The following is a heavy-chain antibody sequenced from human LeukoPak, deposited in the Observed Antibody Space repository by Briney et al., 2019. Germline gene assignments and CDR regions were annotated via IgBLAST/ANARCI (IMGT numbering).Heavy chain of an antibody. D-gene: IGHD6-19*01. CDR3: ARDLSSGWYYFDY. Sequence: PGGSLRLSCAASGFTFSSYSMNWVRQAPGKGLEWVSSISSSSSYIYYADSVKGRFTISRDNAKNSLYLQMNSLRVEDTALYYCARDLSSGWYYFDYWGQGTLVTVSS. J-gene: IGHJ4*02. V-gene: IGHV3-21*01. CDR1: GFTFSSYS. CDR2: ISSSSSYI.